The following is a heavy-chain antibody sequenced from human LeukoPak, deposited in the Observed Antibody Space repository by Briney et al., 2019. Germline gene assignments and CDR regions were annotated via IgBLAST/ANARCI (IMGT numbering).Heavy chain of an antibody. CDR1: EFTLISYD. Sequence: GGALSLSCLAFEFTLISYDMNWVGQAPGKGLDWVSSISSSSSYIYYADSVKGRFTISRDNAKNSLYLQMNSLRAEDTAVYYCARDRQSSSWRNWFDPWGQGTLVTVSS. V-gene: IGHV3-21*01. J-gene: IGHJ5*02. D-gene: IGHD6-13*01. CDR2: ISSSSSYI. CDR3: ARDRQSSSWRNWFDP.